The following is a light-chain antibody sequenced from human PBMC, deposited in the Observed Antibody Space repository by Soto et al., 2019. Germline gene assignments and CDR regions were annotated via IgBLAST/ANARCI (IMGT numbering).Light chain of an antibody. Sequence: DIEMTQSPSSLSASLGDRVTIACRASQSISSYLNWYQQKPGKAPKLLIYAASSLQSGVPSRFSGSGSGTDFTLTISSLRPEDFATYYCQQANSFPRTFGQGTKVDNK. V-gene: IGKV1-39*01. CDR2: AAS. J-gene: IGKJ1*01. CDR3: QQANSFPRT. CDR1: QSISSY.